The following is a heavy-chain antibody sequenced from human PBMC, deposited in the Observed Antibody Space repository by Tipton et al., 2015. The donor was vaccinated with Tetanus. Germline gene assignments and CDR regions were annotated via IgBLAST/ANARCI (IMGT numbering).Heavy chain of an antibody. J-gene: IGHJ4*02. CDR3: ARLGYDILTGYHYDY. CDR1: GGSISSTNYY. Sequence: TLSLTCTVSGGSISSTNYYWGWIRQPPGKGLEWIGSIYNTGNAYYNPALTSRVTMSVDTSKIQSSLKLSSVTAADTAVYYCARLGYDILTGYHYDYWGQGTLVTVSS. CDR2: IYNTGNA. V-gene: IGHV4-39*01. D-gene: IGHD3-9*01.